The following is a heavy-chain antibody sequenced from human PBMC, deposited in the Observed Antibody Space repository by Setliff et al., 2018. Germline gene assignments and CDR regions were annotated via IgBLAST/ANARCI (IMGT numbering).Heavy chain of an antibody. Sequence: SETLSLTCTVSGGSISSYYWSWIRQPPGKGLEWIGYIYTSGSTNYNPSLKSRVTISVDTSKNQFSQKLSSVTAADTAVYYCARGIAARPDYYYYYYMDVWGKGTTVTVSS. CDR1: GGSISSYY. D-gene: IGHD6-6*01. CDR2: IYTSGST. CDR3: ARGIAARPDYYYYYYMDV. V-gene: IGHV4-4*08. J-gene: IGHJ6*03.